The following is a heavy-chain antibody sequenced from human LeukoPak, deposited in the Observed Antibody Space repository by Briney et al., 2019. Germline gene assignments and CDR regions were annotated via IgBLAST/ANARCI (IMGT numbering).Heavy chain of an antibody. J-gene: IGHJ3*02. Sequence: ASVKVSCKASGYTFTSYGISWVRQAPGQGLEWMGWISAYNGNTNYAQKLQGRVTMTTDTSTSTAYMELSSLRSEDTAVYYCARGGWAAAAYDAFDIWGQGTMVTVSS. CDR2: ISAYNGNT. CDR3: ARGGWAAAAYDAFDI. V-gene: IGHV1-18*01. D-gene: IGHD6-13*01. CDR1: GYTFTSYG.